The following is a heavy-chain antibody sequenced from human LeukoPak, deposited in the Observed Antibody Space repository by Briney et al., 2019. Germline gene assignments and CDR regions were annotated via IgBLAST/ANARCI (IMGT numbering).Heavy chain of an antibody. CDR2: LGGSGGGT. J-gene: IGHJ4*02. CDR3: AKRGVVIRVILVGFHKEAYYFDS. D-gene: IGHD2-21*01. CDR1: GITLSNYG. V-gene: IGHV3-23*01. Sequence: GGSLRLSCAVSGITLSNYGMSWVRQAPRKGLEWVAGLGGSGGGTNYADSVRGRFIISRDNSKNILYLQMNSLTAEDTAVYFCAKRGVVIRVILVGFHKEAYYFDSWGQGALVTVSS.